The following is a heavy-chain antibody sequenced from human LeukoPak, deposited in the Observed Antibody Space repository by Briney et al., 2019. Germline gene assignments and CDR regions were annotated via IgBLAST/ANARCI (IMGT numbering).Heavy chain of an antibody. J-gene: IGHJ4*02. Sequence: GESLKISCKGSGYSFTNYWIGWVRQMPGKGLEWMGIIYPGDSDTRYSPSFQGQVTISADKSISTAYLPWSSLKASDTAMYYCARLLGATSGWDYFDYWGQGTLVTVSS. CDR3: ARLLGATSGWDYFDY. CDR1: GYSFTNYW. D-gene: IGHD1-26*01. V-gene: IGHV5-51*01. CDR2: IYPGDSDT.